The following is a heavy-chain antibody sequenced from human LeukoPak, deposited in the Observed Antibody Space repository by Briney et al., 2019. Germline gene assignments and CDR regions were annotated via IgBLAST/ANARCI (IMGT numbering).Heavy chain of an antibody. V-gene: IGHV3-66*01. CDR3: ARLNYDNTSYYSNYFEY. D-gene: IGHD3-22*01. CDR1: EYSVGSNY. Sequence: GGSLRLFCAASEYSVGSNYMTWVRQAPGKGLEWVSLIYSGGSTYYADSVKGRFTISRDNSKNTLYLQMNSLRAEDTAVYYCARLNYDNTSYYSNYFEYWGQGTLVTVSS. J-gene: IGHJ4*02. CDR2: IYSGGST.